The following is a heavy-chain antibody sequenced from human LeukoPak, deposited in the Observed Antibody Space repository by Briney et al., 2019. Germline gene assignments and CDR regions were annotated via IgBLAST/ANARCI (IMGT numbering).Heavy chain of an antibody. J-gene: IGHJ6*03. D-gene: IGHD6-13*01. CDR1: GFTFSDYS. V-gene: IGHV3-21*01. CDR2: ISTVSTYT. Sequence: GGSLRLSCAASGFTFSDYSMNWVRQAPGKGLEWVASISTVSTYTFYAESLKGRISISRDNAKNSLILQMSSLRADDTAVYYCTRGGSSFYYYYYMDVWGKGTTVTVSS. CDR3: TRGGSSFYYYYYMDV.